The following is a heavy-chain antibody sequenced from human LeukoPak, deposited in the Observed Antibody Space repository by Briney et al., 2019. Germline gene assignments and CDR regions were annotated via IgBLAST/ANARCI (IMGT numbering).Heavy chain of an antibody. CDR2: IYPGDSDT. Sequence: GESLKISCNGSGYSFTSYWISWVRQMPGKGREWMGIIYPGDSDTRYSPASQGQVTISSDKSISTAYLQWSSLKASDTAMYYCARPRYDSSGYNFDYWGQGTLVTVSS. D-gene: IGHD3-22*01. CDR1: GYSFTSYW. J-gene: IGHJ4*02. CDR3: ARPRYDSSGYNFDY. V-gene: IGHV5-51*01.